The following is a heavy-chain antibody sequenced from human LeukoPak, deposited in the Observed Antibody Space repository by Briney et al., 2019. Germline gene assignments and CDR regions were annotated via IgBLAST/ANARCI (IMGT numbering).Heavy chain of an antibody. Sequence: GGSLRLSCATFGFSFSSYRMSWVRQAPGKGLEWLANIKQDGSEKYYVDSVKGRFTISRDNAKNSLYLQMNSLRAEDTAVYYCARDLSSSWTTPGSDYWGQGTLVTVSS. CDR3: ARDLSSSWTTPGSDY. CDR2: IKQDGSEK. D-gene: IGHD6-13*01. CDR1: GFSFSSYR. V-gene: IGHV3-7*03. J-gene: IGHJ4*02.